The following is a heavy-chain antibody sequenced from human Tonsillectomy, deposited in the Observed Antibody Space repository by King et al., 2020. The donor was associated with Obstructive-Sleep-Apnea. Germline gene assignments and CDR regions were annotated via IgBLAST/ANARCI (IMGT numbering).Heavy chain of an antibody. V-gene: IGHV2-70*11. CDR3: ARIRYGTNYYDSSGRFTDAFDI. J-gene: IGHJ3*02. D-gene: IGHD3-22*01. Sequence: VTLKESGPALVKPTQTLTLTCSFSGFSLNTSGMCVSWIRQPPGKALEWLARIDWDDDKYYSSSLKTRLTISKDTSKNQVVLTMTNMDPVDTATYYCARIRYGTNYYDSSGRFTDAFDIWGQGTMVTVSS. CDR1: GFSLNTSGMC. CDR2: IDWDDDK.